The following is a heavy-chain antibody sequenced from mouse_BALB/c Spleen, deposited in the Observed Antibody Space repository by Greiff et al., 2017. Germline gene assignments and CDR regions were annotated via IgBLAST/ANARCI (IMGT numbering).Heavy chain of an antibody. CDR3: ARSRGYYGSSWGYAMDY. CDR1: GFNIKDTY. CDR2: IDPANGNT. J-gene: IGHJ4*01. V-gene: IGHV14-3*02. Sequence: VQLKQSGAELVKPGASVKLSCTASGFNIKDTYMHWVKQRPEQGLEWIGRIDPANGNTKYDPKFQGKATITADTSSNTAYLQLSSLTSEDTAVYYCARSRGYYGSSWGYAMDYWGQGTSVTVSS. D-gene: IGHD1-1*01.